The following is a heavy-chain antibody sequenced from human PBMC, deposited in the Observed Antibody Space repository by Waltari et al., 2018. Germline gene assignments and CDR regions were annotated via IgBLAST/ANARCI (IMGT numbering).Heavy chain of an antibody. CDR1: GFTVRSDF. Sequence: EVHLVESGGGLVQPGGSLGLSCSAAGFTVRSDFLSWVRQAPGKGLGWVSVIQSDGTRYYADSVKGRFTGSRDTSKNTGYLQMNSLRDEDTAVYYCARHDYGGYWGQGTLVTVSS. D-gene: IGHD4-17*01. CDR2: IQSDGTR. V-gene: IGHV3-66*04. J-gene: IGHJ4*02. CDR3: ARHDYGGY.